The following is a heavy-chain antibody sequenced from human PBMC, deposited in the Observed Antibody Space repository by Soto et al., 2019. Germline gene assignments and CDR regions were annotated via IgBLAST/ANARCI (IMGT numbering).Heavy chain of an antibody. Sequence: GGSLRLSCAASGFTFNRYGMSWVRQAPGKGLEWVSAISASGDNTYYADSVKGRLTISRDSSNNTLYLQMNSLRADDTALYYCVKLRLELLYLDSWGLGALVTVSS. D-gene: IGHD1-7*01. CDR3: VKLRLELLYLDS. CDR1: GFTFNRYG. CDR2: ISASGDNT. J-gene: IGHJ4*02. V-gene: IGHV3-23*01.